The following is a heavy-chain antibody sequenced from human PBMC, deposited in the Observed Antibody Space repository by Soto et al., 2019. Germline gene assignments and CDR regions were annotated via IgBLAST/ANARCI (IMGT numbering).Heavy chain of an antibody. CDR3: ARSGGIVVVPAETYYYYGMDV. J-gene: IGHJ6*02. CDR1: GYSFTSYW. Sequence: GESLKISGKGSGYSFTSYWIGWVRQMPGKGLEWMGIIYPGVSDTRHSPSFQGQVTISADKSISTDYLQWSSLKASDTAMYYCARSGGIVVVPAETYYYYGMDVWGQGTTVTVSS. CDR2: IYPGVSDT. V-gene: IGHV5-51*01. D-gene: IGHD2-2*01.